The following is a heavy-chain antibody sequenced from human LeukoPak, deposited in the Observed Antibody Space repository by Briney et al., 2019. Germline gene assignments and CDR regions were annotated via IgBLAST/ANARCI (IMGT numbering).Heavy chain of an antibody. CDR3: ARALGDDSSGYYDY. J-gene: IGHJ4*02. CDR1: GGSISSGGYS. V-gene: IGHV4-30-2*01. D-gene: IGHD3-22*01. CDR2: IYHSGST. Sequence: PSQTLSLTCAVSGGSISSGGYSWSWIRQPPGKGLEWIGYIYHSGSTYYNPSLKSRVTISVDRSKNQFSLKLSSVTAADTAVYYCARALGDDSSGYYDYWGRGTLVTVSS.